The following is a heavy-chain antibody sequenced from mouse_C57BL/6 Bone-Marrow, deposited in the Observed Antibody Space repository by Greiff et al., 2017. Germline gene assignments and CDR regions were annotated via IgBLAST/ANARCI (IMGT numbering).Heavy chain of an antibody. CDR3: DTTVVVPHWYFDV. CDR2: IYPGSGST. J-gene: IGHJ1*03. D-gene: IGHD1-1*01. V-gene: IGHV1-55*01. Sequence: QVHVKQPGAELVKPGASVKMSCKASGYTFTSYWITWVKQRPGQGLEWIGDIYPGSGSTNYNEKFKSKATLTVDTSSSTAYMQLSSLTSEDSAVYYCDTTVVVPHWYFDVWGTGTTVTVSS. CDR1: GYTFTSYW.